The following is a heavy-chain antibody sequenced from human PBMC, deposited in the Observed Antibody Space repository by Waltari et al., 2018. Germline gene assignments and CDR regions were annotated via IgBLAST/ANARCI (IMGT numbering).Heavy chain of an antibody. D-gene: IGHD2-21*01. J-gene: IGHJ4*02. V-gene: IGHV4-38-2*01. CDR3: ARHRGIVVVIAPIDY. CDR2: IYHSGST. Sequence: QVQLQESGPGLVKPSETLSLTCAVSGYSISSGYYRGWIRQPPGKGLEWIGSIYHSGSTYYNPSLKSRVTISVDTSKNQFSLKLSSVTAADTAVYYCARHRGIVVVIAPIDYWGQGTLVTVSS. CDR1: GYSISSGYY.